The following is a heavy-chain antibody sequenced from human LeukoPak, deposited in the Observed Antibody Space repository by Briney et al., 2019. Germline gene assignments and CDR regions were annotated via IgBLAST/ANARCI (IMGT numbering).Heavy chain of an antibody. D-gene: IGHD2-21*02. CDR1: GGSFSGYY. Sequence: RSSETLSLTCAVYGGSFSGYYWSWIRQPPGKGLEWIGEINHSGSTNYNPSLKSRVTISVDTSKNQFSLKLSSVTAADTAVYYCARHGWAMTAILRYWGQGTLVTVSS. J-gene: IGHJ4*02. CDR2: INHSGST. CDR3: ARHGWAMTAILRY. V-gene: IGHV4-34*01.